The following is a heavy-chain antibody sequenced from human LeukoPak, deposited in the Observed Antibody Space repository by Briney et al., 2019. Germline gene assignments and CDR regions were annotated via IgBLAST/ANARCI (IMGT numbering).Heavy chain of an antibody. J-gene: IGHJ4*02. D-gene: IGHD6-19*01. CDR1: GYTFFDYY. CDR3: AREFVAVTGDIDY. V-gene: IGHV1-2*02. CDR2: INPGSGAT. Sequence: ASVKVSCKASGYTFFDYYMQWVRQAPGQGREWMGWINPGSGATTFAQRFQGRVNMTRDTSISTAYMELTRLTEDDTAVYYCAREFVAVTGDIDYWGQGTLVTVSS.